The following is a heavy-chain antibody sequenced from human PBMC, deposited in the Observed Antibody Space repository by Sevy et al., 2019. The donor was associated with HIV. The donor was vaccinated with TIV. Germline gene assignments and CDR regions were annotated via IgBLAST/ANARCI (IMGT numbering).Heavy chain of an antibody. J-gene: IGHJ4*02. CDR1: GFTFSRYW. CDR3: ARDRRVGGYDPFDY. CDR2: INSDGSST. Sequence: GGSLRLSCVDSGFTFSRYWMHWVRQAPGKGLVWVSRINSDGSSTSYADSVKGRFTSSRDNAKNTLYLQMNSLRAEDTAVYFCARDRRVGGYDPFDYWGQGTLVTVSS. V-gene: IGHV3-74*01. D-gene: IGHD5-12*01.